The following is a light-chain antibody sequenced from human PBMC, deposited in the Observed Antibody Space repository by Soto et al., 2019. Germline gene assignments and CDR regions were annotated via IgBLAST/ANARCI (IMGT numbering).Light chain of an antibody. J-gene: IGLJ2*01. CDR1: SCDVGSYNL. V-gene: IGLV2-23*01. CDR3: CSYAGSSTYVV. Sequence: QSALTQPASVSGSPGQSISISYTGTSCDVGSYNLVSWYQQHPGKAPKLMIYEGSKRPSGVSNRFSGSKSGNTASLTISGLQSQDEADYYCCSYAGSSTYVVFGGGTKLTVL. CDR2: EGS.